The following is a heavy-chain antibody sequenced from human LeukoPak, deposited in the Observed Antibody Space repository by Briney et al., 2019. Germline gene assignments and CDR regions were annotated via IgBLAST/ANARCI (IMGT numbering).Heavy chain of an antibody. CDR3: ARVGRYCSGGSCSTPFDY. Sequence: PGGSLRLSCAASGFTFSSYSMNWLRQAPGQGLEWVSSISSSSSYIYYADSVKGRFTISRDNAKNSLYLQMNSLRAEDTAVYYCARVGRYCSGGSCSTPFDYWGQGTLVTVSS. J-gene: IGHJ4*02. D-gene: IGHD2-15*01. CDR2: ISSSSSYI. V-gene: IGHV3-21*01. CDR1: GFTFSSYS.